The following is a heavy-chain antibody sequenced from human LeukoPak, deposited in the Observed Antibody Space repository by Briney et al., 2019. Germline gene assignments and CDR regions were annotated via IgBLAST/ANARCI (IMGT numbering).Heavy chain of an antibody. CDR1: GYTFTGYY. D-gene: IGHD2-15*01. J-gene: IGHJ4*02. CDR2: INPNSGGT. CDR3: ARVSKSYCSGGSCYSIDY. Sequence: GASVKVSCKASGYTFTGYYMHWVRQAPGQGLEWMGRINPNSGGTNYAQKFQGRVTVTRDTSISTAYMELSRLRSDDTAVYYCARVSKSYCSGGSCYSIDYWGQGTLVTVSS. V-gene: IGHV1-2*06.